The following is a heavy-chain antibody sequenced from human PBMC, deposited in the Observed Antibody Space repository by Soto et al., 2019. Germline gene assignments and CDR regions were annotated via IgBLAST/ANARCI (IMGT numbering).Heavy chain of an antibody. CDR1: GYTFTSYG. Sequence: ASVKVSCKASGYTFTSYGISWVRQAPGQGLEWMGGISAFFGNTNYAQKLQGRVTMTADESTSTAYMELSSLRSEDTAVYYCARDRTGKDYVWGSYLIYFDYWGQGTLVTVSS. V-gene: IGHV1-18*01. D-gene: IGHD3-16*02. J-gene: IGHJ4*02. CDR2: ISAFFGNT. CDR3: ARDRTGKDYVWGSYLIYFDY.